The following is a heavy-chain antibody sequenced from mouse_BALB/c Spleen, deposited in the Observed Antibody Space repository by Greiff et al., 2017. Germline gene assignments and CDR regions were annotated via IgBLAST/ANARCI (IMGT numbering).Heavy chain of an antibody. CDR1: GFTFSDYY. CDR3: ASSYYYGSTWFAY. J-gene: IGHJ3*01. Sequence: DVKLVESGGGLVKPGGSLKLSCAASGFTFSDYYMYWVRQTPEKRLEWVATISDGGSYTYYPDSVKGRFTISRDNAKNNLYLQMSSLKSEDTAMYYCASSYYYGSTWFAYWGQGTLVTVSA. V-gene: IGHV5-4*02. D-gene: IGHD1-1*01. CDR2: ISDGGSYT.